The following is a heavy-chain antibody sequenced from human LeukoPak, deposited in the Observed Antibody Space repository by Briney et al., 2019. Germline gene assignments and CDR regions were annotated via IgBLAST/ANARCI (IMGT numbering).Heavy chain of an antibody. CDR2: INPSGGST. V-gene: IGHV1-46*01. CDR3: ARGGSYDILTGYSPDYYFDY. Sequence: GASVKVSCKASAYTFTNYYMHWVRQAPGQGLDWMGIINPSGGSTSYAQKFQGRVTMTRDMSTSTVYMGLSRLRSEDTAVYYCARGGSYDILTGYSPDYYFDYWGQGTLVTVSS. D-gene: IGHD3-9*01. CDR1: AYTFTNYY. J-gene: IGHJ4*02.